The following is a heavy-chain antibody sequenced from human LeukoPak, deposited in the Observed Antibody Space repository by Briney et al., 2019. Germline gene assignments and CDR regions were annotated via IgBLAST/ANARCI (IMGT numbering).Heavy chain of an antibody. J-gene: IGHJ4*02. CDR2: ISSSGSTI. V-gene: IGHV3-48*03. D-gene: IGHD5-18*01. CDR1: GFTSSSYQ. Sequence: GGSLRLSCAASGFTSSSYQMNWVRQAPGKGLQWVSYISSSGSTIYYADSVKGRFTISRDNAKNSLYLQMSSLRAEDTAVYYCTRITTAMDVDYWGQGTLVTVSS. CDR3: TRITTAMDVDY.